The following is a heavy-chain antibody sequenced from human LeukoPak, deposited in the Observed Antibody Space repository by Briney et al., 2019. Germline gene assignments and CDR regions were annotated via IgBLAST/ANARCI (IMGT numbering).Heavy chain of an antibody. D-gene: IGHD6-19*01. CDR1: GDSVSSNSAA. Sequence: SQTLSLTCAISGDSVSSNSAAWNWIRQSPSRGLEWLGRTYYRSKWYNDYAVSVKSRITINPDTSKNQFSLQLNSVTPEDTAVYYCARVRYSSGWSVGLSMGNYYYYGMDVWGQGTTVTVSS. CDR3: ARVRYSSGWSVGLSMGNYYYYGMDV. J-gene: IGHJ6*02. CDR2: TYYRSKWYN. V-gene: IGHV6-1*01.